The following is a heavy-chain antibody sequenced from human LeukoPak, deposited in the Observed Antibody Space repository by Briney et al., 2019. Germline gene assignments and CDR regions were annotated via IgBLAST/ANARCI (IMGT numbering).Heavy chain of an antibody. CDR2: INSDGSST. V-gene: IGHV3-74*01. CDR3: AKLTVAGTRHAFDI. D-gene: IGHD6-19*01. Sequence: SGGSLRLSCAASGFTFSSYAMSWVRQAPGKGLVWVSRINSDGSSTTYADSVKGRFTISRDYAKNTLYLQMNRLRAEDTAVYYCAKLTVAGTRHAFDIWGQGTMVTVSS. J-gene: IGHJ3*02. CDR1: GFTFSSYA.